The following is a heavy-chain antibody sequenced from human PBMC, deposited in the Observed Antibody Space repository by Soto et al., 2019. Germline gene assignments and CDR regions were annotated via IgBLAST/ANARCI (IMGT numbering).Heavy chain of an antibody. V-gene: IGHV3-9*01. Sequence: EVQLVESGGGLVQPGRSLRLSCAASGFTFDDYAMHWVRQAPGKGLEWVSGISWNSGSIGYADSVKGRFTISRDNAKNSLYLQRNSLRAEDTALYYCAKDGPQSEAVAGNWFDPWGQGTLVTVSS. CDR2: ISWNSGSI. CDR3: AKDGPQSEAVAGNWFDP. D-gene: IGHD6-19*01. CDR1: GFTFDDYA. J-gene: IGHJ5*02.